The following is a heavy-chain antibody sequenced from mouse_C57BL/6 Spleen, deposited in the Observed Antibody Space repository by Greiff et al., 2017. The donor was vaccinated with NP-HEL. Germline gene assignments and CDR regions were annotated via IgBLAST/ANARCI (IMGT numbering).Heavy chain of an antibody. CDR2: IHPNSGST. CDR3: ARMATVVATRGYFDV. CDR1: GYTFTSYW. D-gene: IGHD1-1*01. J-gene: IGHJ1*03. V-gene: IGHV1-64*01. Sequence: QVQLQQPGAELVKPGASVKLSCKASGYTFTSYWMHWVKQRPGQGLEWIGMIHPNSGSTNYNEKFKSKATLTVDKSSSTAYMQLSSLTSEDSAVYYCARMATVVATRGYFDVWGTGTTVTVSS.